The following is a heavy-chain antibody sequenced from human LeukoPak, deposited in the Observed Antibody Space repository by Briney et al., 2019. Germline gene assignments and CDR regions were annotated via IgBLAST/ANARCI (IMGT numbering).Heavy chain of an antibody. CDR2: ISGSGGST. D-gene: IGHD3-22*01. Sequence: PGGSLRLSCAASGFTFSSYGMSWVRQAPGKGLEWVSGISGSGGSTYYADSVKGRFTISRDNSKNTLYLQMNSLRAEDTAVYYCAKGTMISIVMAGNGRIDYWGQGTLVTVSS. CDR3: AKGTMISIVMAGNGRIDY. J-gene: IGHJ4*02. CDR1: GFTFSSYG. V-gene: IGHV3-23*01.